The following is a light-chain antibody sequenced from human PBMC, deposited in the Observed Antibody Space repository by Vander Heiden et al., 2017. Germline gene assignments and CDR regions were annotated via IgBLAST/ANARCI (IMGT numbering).Light chain of an antibody. CDR3: QQSYSTFYT. Sequence: DIQMTQSPSSLSASAGDRVTITCRASQSISSYLNWYQQKPGKAPKLLIYGASHLQSGVPSRFSGSGSGTDFTLTISSLQPEDFATYYCQQSYSTFYTFGQGTKLEIK. J-gene: IGKJ2*01. CDR2: GAS. CDR1: QSISSY. V-gene: IGKV1-39*01.